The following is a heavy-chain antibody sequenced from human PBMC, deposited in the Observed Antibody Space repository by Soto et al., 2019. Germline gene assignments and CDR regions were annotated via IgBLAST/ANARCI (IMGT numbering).Heavy chain of an antibody. J-gene: IGHJ4*02. CDR1: GDSISGYY. CDR2: ISYSGST. V-gene: IGHV4-59*01. Sequence: SETLSLTCTVSGDSISGYYWSWIRQPPGKGLEWIGYISYSGSTNYNPSLKSRVTISIDTSKNQFSLNLSPVTDADTAVYFCARERNYYDSSGYKKYFDYWGQGTLVTVSS. D-gene: IGHD3-22*01. CDR3: ARERNYYDSSGYKKYFDY.